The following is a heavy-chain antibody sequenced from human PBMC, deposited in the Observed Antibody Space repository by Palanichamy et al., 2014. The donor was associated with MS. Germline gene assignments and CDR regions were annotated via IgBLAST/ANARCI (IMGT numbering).Heavy chain of an antibody. D-gene: IGHD2-15*01. V-gene: IGHV3-9*01. CDR1: GFTFDDYA. J-gene: IGHJ6*02. CDR3: AKNRVASGVYHYYGMDV. CDR2: ISWNSGYI. Sequence: EVQLVESGGGLVQPGRSLRLSCAASGFTFDDYAMHWVRQAPGKGLEWVSGISWNSGYIGYADSVKGRFTISRDNAKNSLYLQMNSLRAEDTALYYCAKNRVASGVYHYYGMDVWGQGTTVTVSS.